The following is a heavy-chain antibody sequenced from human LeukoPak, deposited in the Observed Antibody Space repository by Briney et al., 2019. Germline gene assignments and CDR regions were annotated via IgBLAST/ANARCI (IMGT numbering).Heavy chain of an antibody. CDR1: GGSIIDYY. J-gene: IGHJ4*02. CDR2: IYYSGST. D-gene: IGHD3-10*01. Sequence: PSETLSLTCSVSGGSIIDYYWSWIRQPPGKGLEWIGYIYYSGSTNYNPSLKSRVTISVDTSSNQFSLKLSSVTAADTAVYYCARRDYYGSGSYHYWGQGTLVTVSS. CDR3: ARRDYYGSGSYHY. V-gene: IGHV4-59*01.